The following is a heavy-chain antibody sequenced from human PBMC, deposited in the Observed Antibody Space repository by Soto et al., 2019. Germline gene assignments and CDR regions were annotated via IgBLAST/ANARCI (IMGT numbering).Heavy chain of an antibody. Sequence: SETLSLTCTVSGVSISSYYWSWIRQPPGKGLEWIGYIYYSGSTNYNPSPKSRVTISVDTSKNQFSLKLSSVTAADTAVYYCARSRGGYFDYWGQGTLVTVSS. D-gene: IGHD3-22*01. CDR3: ARSRGGYFDY. J-gene: IGHJ4*02. CDR1: GVSISSYY. V-gene: IGHV4-59*01. CDR2: IYYSGST.